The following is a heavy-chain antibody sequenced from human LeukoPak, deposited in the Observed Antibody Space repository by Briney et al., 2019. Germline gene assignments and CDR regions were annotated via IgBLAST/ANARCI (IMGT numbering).Heavy chain of an antibody. D-gene: IGHD5-18*01. V-gene: IGHV3-64D*09. J-gene: IGHJ6*02. CDR3: VKDRKRGYSYGYGDYYYYYGMDV. CDR1: GFTFSSDA. CDR2: ISSNVGST. Sequence: PGGSLRLSCSASGFTFSSDAMHWVRQAPGRGLEYVSAISSNVGSTYYADSEKGRFTISRDKSKNTLYLQMSSLRAEDTAVYYCVKDRKRGYSYGYGDYYYYYGMDVWGQGTTVTVSS.